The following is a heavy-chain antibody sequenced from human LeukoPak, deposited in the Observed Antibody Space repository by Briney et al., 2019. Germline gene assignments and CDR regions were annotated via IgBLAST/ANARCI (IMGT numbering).Heavy chain of an antibody. V-gene: IGHV4-38-2*02. CDR3: ARGDCSGSICYSPMDV. CDR2: IYRSGST. D-gene: IGHD2-21*01. Sequence: SETLSLTCTVSGYSINSGYYWVWIRQPPGKGLEWIGSIYRSGSTNYNPSLKSRVTISVDTSKNQFSLKVSSVTAADTAVYYCARGDCSGSICYSPMDVWGTGTTVTVPS. CDR1: GYSINSGYY. J-gene: IGHJ6*03.